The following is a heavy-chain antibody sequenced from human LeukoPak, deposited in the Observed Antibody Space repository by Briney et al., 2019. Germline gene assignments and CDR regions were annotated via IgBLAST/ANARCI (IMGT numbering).Heavy chain of an antibody. D-gene: IGHD6-19*01. V-gene: IGHV4-4*07. J-gene: IGHJ6*03. CDR2: IYTSGST. CDR3: ATTKQWLVSAFAGGYYYMDV. CDR1: GGSISSYY. Sequence: SETLSLTCTVSGGSISSYYWSWIRQPAGKGLEWIGRIYTSGSTNYNPSLKSRVTMPVDTSKNQFSLKLSSVTAADTAVYYCATTKQWLVSAFAGGYYYMDVWGKGTTVTVSS.